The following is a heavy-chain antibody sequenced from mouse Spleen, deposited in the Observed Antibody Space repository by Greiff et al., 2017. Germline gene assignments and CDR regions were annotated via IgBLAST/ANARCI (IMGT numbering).Heavy chain of an antibody. CDR2: IYPSDSET. CDR3: ARWNWDEGY. Sequence: VQLQQPGAELVRPGSSVKLSCKASGYTFTSYWMDWVKQRPGQGLEWIGNIYPSDSETHYNQKFKDKATLTVDKSSSTAYMQLSSLTSEDSAVYYCARWNWDEGYWGQGTTLTVSS. V-gene: IGHV1-61*01. D-gene: IGHD4-1*01. CDR1: GYTFTSYW. J-gene: IGHJ2*01.